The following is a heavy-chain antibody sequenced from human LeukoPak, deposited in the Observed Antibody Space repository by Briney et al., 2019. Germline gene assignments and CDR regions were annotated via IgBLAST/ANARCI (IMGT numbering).Heavy chain of an antibody. Sequence: PGGSLRLSCAASGFTFSDYGMHWVRQAPGKGLEWVAFIRYDGSNKYLADSVKGRFTISRGNSKNTLYLQMNSLRSEDTAVYYCTRDPPLITASGSRYFQHWGQGTLVTVSS. CDR3: TRDPPLITASGSRYFQH. J-gene: IGHJ1*01. V-gene: IGHV3-30*02. CDR2: IRYDGSNK. CDR1: GFTFSDYG. D-gene: IGHD6-13*01.